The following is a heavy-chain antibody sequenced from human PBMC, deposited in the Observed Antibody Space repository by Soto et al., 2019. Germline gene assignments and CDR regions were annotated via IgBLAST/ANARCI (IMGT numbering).Heavy chain of an antibody. D-gene: IGHD3-10*01. V-gene: IGHV1-46*01. CDR1: GYAFTTYF. CDR2: INPSGGRT. J-gene: IGHJ5*02. Sequence: ASVKVSCKASGYAFTTYFMHWVRQAPGQGLEWLGIINPSGGRTTYAQNFQGRVTMTRDTSTNTVYMELSGLRSDDTAVYYCARDGCITATCAGGGNWFDPWGQGTPVTVSS. CDR3: ARDGCITATCAGGGNWFDP.